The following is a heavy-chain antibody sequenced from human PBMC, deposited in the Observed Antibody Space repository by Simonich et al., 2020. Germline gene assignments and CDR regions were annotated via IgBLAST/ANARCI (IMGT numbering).Heavy chain of an antibody. J-gene: IGHJ2*01. CDR3: ARDGGNCSGGSCYWYFDL. CDR2: VNPKSGCT. V-gene: IGHV1-2*06. Sequence: QVQLVQSGAEVKKPWASVKVSCKASGYTFTGYYMHWVRQAPGQGLEWMGRVNPKSGCTNYAKKVQGVVTMTRNTSISTAYMELSRLRSDDTAVYYWARDGGNCSGGSCYWYFDLWGRGTLVTVSS. CDR1: GYTFTGYY. D-gene: IGHD2-15*01.